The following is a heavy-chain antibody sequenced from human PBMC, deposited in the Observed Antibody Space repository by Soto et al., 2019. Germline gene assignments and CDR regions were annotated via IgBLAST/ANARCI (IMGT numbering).Heavy chain of an antibody. D-gene: IGHD2-21*01. V-gene: IGHV1-18*04. CDR1: GYTFTSYV. CDR3: ARDDSYYFDF. Sequence: ASVKVSCKASGYTFTSYVSSWLRQAPGQGLEWMGWISAYNGNTNYAQKLRGRVTMTTDTSTSTAYMELRSLRSDDTAVYYCARDDSYYFDFWGQGTLVTVSS. CDR2: ISAYNGNT. J-gene: IGHJ4*02.